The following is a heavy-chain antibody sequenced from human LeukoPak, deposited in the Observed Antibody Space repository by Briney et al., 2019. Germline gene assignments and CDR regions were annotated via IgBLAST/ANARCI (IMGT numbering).Heavy chain of an antibody. J-gene: IGHJ1*01. Sequence: RPGGSLRLSCTGSGFTFSTYGMHWDPQAPGKGLEWVAAISYDESNTQYAEFVRGRFTISRDNSRNTLYLQMNSLRAEDTAVYYCGNDRRQLVINYLQHWGQGTLVTVSS. CDR2: ISYDESNT. CDR3: GNDRRQLVINYLQH. V-gene: IGHV3-30*18. CDR1: GFTFSTYG. D-gene: IGHD3-22*01.